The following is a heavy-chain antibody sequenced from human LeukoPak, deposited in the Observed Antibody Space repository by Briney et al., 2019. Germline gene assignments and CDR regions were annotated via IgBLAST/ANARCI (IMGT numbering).Heavy chain of an antibody. CDR2: ISGSGGST. Sequence: GGSLRLSCAASGFTFSSYAMRWVRQAPGKGLEWVSAISGSGGSTYYADSVKGRFTISRDNSKNTLYLQMNSLSAEDTAVYYCAKGYGDYDYYYMDVWGKGTTVTVSS. CDR3: AKGYGDYDYYYMDV. CDR1: GFTFSSYA. V-gene: IGHV3-23*01. D-gene: IGHD4-17*01. J-gene: IGHJ6*03.